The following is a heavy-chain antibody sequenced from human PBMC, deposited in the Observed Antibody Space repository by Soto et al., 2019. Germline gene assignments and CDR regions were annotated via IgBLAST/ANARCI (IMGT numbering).Heavy chain of an antibody. V-gene: IGHV2-5*01. Sequence: SGPTLVNPTQTLPLTFTFSGFSLSTSGVGVGLIRQPPGKALEWLSLIYWNDDKRYSPSLKARLTITKDTSKNQVVLTMTNMDPVDTATYYCAHRPSGWYLFDYWGQGTLVTVSS. J-gene: IGHJ4*02. D-gene: IGHD6-19*01. CDR2: IYWNDDK. CDR3: AHRPSGWYLFDY. CDR1: GFSLSTSGVG.